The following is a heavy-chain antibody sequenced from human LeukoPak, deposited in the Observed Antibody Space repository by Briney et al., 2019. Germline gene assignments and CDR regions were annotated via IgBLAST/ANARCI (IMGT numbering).Heavy chain of an antibody. V-gene: IGHV3-21*01. CDR1: GFTFSSYS. J-gene: IGHJ5*02. Sequence: GSLRLSCAASGFTFSSYSMDWVRQAPGKGLEWVSSTSSSSSYIYYADSVKGRSTISRDNAKNSLYLQMNSLRAEDTAVYYCARDDSSSWYDFWFDPWGQGTLVTVSS. CDR3: ARDDSSSWYDFWFDP. CDR2: TSSSSSYI. D-gene: IGHD6-13*01.